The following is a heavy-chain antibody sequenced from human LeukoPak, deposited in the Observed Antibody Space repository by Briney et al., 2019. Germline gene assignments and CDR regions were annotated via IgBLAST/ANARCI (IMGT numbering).Heavy chain of an antibody. CDR2: IWYDGSNK. Sequence: GGSLRLSCAAPRFIFSRYWMSWVRQAPGKGLEWVAVIWYDGSNKYYADSVKGRFTISRDNSKNTLYLQMNSLRDEDTAIYYCAKDFTPDGIWDIDYWGRGTLITVSS. CDR3: AKDFTPDGIWDIDY. D-gene: IGHD1-20*01. CDR1: RFIFSRYW. J-gene: IGHJ4*02. V-gene: IGHV3-33*06.